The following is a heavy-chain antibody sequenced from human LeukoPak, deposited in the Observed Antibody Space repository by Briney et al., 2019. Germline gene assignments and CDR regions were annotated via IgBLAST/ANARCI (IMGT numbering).Heavy chain of an antibody. CDR2: INGSGGST. CDR1: GFTFSSYA. J-gene: IGHJ4*02. CDR3: AKKQGQWLILYFFDY. V-gene: IGHV3-23*01. D-gene: IGHD6-19*01. Sequence: PGESLRLSCAASGFTFSSYAMTWVRQAPGTGLEWVSTINGSGGSTFYADSVKGRFTISRDNSKNTLYLQMNSLRAEDTALYYCAKKQGQWLILYFFDYWGQGALVTVSS.